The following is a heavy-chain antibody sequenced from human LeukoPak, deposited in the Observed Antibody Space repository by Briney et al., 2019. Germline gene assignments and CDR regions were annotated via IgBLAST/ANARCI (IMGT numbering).Heavy chain of an antibody. V-gene: IGHV3-30*02. J-gene: IGHJ6*03. CDR1: GFTFSSYG. CDR3: AKDLVPWASVYYYYYMDV. Sequence: PGGSLRLSCAASGFTFSSYGMHWVRQAPGKGLEWVAFIRYDGSNKYYADSVKGRFTISRDNSKNTLYLQMNSLRAEDTAVYYCAKDLVPWASVYYYYYMDVWGKGTTVTVSS. D-gene: IGHD3-16*01. CDR2: IRYDGSNK.